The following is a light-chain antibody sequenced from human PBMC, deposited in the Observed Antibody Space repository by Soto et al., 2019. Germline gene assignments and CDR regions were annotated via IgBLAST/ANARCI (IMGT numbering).Light chain of an antibody. CDR2: SND. V-gene: IGLV1-44*01. J-gene: IGLJ1*01. CDR3: AAWDDSLNGSYV. CDR1: SSNIGSNL. Sequence: QSVLTQPPAASGTPGQRVTISCSGSSSNIGSNLVAWYQQLPGTAPKLLIYSNDQRPSGVPDRFSGSKSGTSASLAISGLQSEDEDDYYCAAWDDSLNGSYVFGTGTKVTVL.